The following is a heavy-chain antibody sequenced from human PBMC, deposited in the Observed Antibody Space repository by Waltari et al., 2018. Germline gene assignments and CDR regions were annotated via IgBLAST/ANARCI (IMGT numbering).Heavy chain of an antibody. J-gene: IGHJ3*02. V-gene: IGHV4-61*02. CDR2: IYTSGST. D-gene: IGHD2-2*01. CDR3: ATVPQIPAADAFDI. Sequence: QVQLQESGPGLVKPSQTLSLTCTVPGGSTSSGSYYWSWIRQPAGKGLEWLGSIYTSGSTNVNPSLKSRVTITADTSTGTAYMELSSLRSEDTAVYYCATVPQIPAADAFDIWGQGTMVTVSS. CDR1: GGSTSSGSYY.